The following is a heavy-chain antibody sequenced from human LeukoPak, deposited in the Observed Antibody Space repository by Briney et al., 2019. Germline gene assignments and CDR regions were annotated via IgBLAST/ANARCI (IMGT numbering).Heavy chain of an antibody. CDR1: GYTFTSYG. D-gene: IGHD6-19*01. J-gene: IGHJ5*02. CDR2: ISAYNGNT. Sequence: ASVKVSCKASGYTFTSYGISWVRQAPGQGLEWMGWISAYNGNTNYAQKLQSRVTMTTDTSTGTAYMELRSLRSDDTAVYYCALCRRGTVAGLLAWFDPWGQGTLVTVSS. V-gene: IGHV1-18*01. CDR3: ALCRRGTVAGLLAWFDP.